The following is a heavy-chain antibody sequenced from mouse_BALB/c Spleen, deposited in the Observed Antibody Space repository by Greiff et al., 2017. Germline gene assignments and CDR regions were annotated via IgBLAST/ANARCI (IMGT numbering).Heavy chain of an antibody. CDR2: ISYDGSN. Sequence: EVKLMESGPGLVKPSQSLSLTCSVTGYSITSGYYWNWLRQFPGNKLEWMGYISYDGSNNYNPSLKNRISITRDTSKNQFFLKLNSVTTEDTATYYCARSSYYAMDYWGQGTSVTVSS. V-gene: IGHV3-6*02. J-gene: IGHJ4*01. CDR3: ARSSYYAMDY. CDR1: GYSITSGYY.